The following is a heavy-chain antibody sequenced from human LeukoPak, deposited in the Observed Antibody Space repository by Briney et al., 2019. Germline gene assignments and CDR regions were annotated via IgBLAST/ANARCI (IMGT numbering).Heavy chain of an antibody. Sequence: SETLSLTCAVSGYSISSGYYWGWIRQPPGKGLEWIGSIYHSGSTYYNPSLKSRVTISVDTSKNQFSLKLSSVTAADTAVYYCARVLQEFDYWGQGTLVTVSS. J-gene: IGHJ4*02. D-gene: IGHD2/OR15-2a*01. CDR2: IYHSGST. CDR1: GYSISSGYY. V-gene: IGHV4-38-2*01. CDR3: ARVLQEFDY.